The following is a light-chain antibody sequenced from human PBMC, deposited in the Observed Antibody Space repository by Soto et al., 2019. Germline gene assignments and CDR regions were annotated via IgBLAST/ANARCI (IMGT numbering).Light chain of an antibody. CDR2: GAS. J-gene: IGKJ3*01. Sequence: EIVLTQSPGTLSFSLGERATLSCRASQSVSSSYLAWYQQKPGQAPRLLIYGASSGATGIPDRFSGSGSGTDFTLTISRLEPEDFAVYYCQQYGSSPFTFGPGTKVDIK. CDR3: QQYGSSPFT. CDR1: QSVSSSY. V-gene: IGKV3-20*01.